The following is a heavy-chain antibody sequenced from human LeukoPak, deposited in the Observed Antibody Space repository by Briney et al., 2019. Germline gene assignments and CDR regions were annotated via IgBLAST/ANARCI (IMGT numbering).Heavy chain of an antibody. CDR3: ASYYCTSGTCYFDY. V-gene: IGHV3-53*01. Sequence: GGSPRLSCAVTGFSISHNYISWVRQAPGKGLEWLSAIYSAGDTYYADSVKGRFTISKDNSNNMLYLQVSSLRGEDTALYYCASYYCTSGTCYFDYWGQGTLVTVSS. CDR1: GFSISHNY. J-gene: IGHJ4*02. D-gene: IGHD2-8*01. CDR2: IYSAGDT.